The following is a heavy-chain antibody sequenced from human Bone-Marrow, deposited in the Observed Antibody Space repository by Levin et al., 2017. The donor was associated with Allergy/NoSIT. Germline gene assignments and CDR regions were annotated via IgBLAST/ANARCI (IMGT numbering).Heavy chain of an antibody. Sequence: GESLKISCTASGFTFGDYAMSWFRQAPGKGLEWVGFIRSKAYGGTTEYAASVKGRFTISRDDSKSIAYLQMNSLKTEDTAVYYCTRGLVLGELSLINYYYGMDVWGQGTTVTVSS. V-gene: IGHV3-49*03. D-gene: IGHD3-16*02. CDR2: IRSKAYGGTT. J-gene: IGHJ6*02. CDR1: GFTFGDYA. CDR3: TRGLVLGELSLINYYYGMDV.